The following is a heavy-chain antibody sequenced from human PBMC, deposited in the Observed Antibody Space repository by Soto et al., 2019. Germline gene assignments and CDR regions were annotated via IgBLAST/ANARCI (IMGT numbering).Heavy chain of an antibody. CDR2: IYPGDSDN. CDR1: GYSLNSYW. V-gene: IGHV5-51*01. J-gene: IGHJ6*02. CDR3: ARRDLPGYYSMDV. Sequence: GASLKISCKGSGYSLNSYWIGWVRQMPGKGLEWMGIIYPGDSDNRYSPSFQGHVTISADKSISTAYLQWSSLKASYPSMYYCARRDLPGYYSMDVWGQGTTVTVSS. D-gene: IGHD3-10*01.